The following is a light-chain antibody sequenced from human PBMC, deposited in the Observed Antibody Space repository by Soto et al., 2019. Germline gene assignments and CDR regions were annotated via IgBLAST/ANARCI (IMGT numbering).Light chain of an antibody. CDR1: QSVSSSY. Sequence: EIVLTQAPITLSFSRWERSTVSCRASQSVSSSYLAWYQHKPGQAPRLLIYGASSRASGIPDRFSGSGSGTDFTLTISRLEPGDFAVYYCQQYGSSLQTFGQGTKVDIK. CDR2: GAS. J-gene: IGKJ1*01. V-gene: IGKV3-20*01. CDR3: QQYGSSLQT.